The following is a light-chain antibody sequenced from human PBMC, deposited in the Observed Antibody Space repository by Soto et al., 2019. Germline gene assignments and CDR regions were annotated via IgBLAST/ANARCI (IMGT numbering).Light chain of an antibody. V-gene: IGLV2-8*01. Sequence: QSALTQDPSASGSPGQSVTISCTGSSSDIGGYAYVSWYQQHPGKAPKLLISEVTKRPSGVPDRFSGSKSDNTASLTVSGLQADDEADYYCSSYVVGNTTHVVFGGGTKLTVL. J-gene: IGLJ2*01. CDR1: SSDIGGYAY. CDR2: EVT. CDR3: SSYVVGNTTHVV.